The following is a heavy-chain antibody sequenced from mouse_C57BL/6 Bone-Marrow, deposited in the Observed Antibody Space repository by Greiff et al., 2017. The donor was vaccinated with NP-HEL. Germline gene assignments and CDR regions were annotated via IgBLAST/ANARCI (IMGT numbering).Heavy chain of an antibody. J-gene: IGHJ4*01. Sequence: EVHLVESGGGLVKPGGSLKLSCAASGFTFSDYGMHWVRQAPEKGLEWVAYISSGSSTIYYADTVKGRFTISRDNAKNTLFLQMTSLRSEDTAMYYCARGVYRYAMDYWGQGTSVTVSS. CDR1: GFTFSDYG. V-gene: IGHV5-17*01. CDR2: ISSGSSTI. CDR3: ARGVYRYAMDY.